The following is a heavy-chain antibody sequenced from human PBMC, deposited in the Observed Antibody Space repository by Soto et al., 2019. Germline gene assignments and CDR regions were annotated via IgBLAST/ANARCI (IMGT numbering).Heavy chain of an antibody. J-gene: IGHJ6*02. CDR2: IYYRSKWFH. CDR1: GDSVSSNGAC. D-gene: IGHD2-15*01. Sequence: SQTLSLTCVISGDSVSSNGACWNWIRQSPSRGLQWLGRIYYRSKWFHDYAASVESRMAINPDTSRNQFSLQLNYVTPEDTAVSYCARVPCSAGTCLDGLDFWGQGTTVTVSS. V-gene: IGHV6-1*01. CDR3: ARVPCSAGTCLDGLDF.